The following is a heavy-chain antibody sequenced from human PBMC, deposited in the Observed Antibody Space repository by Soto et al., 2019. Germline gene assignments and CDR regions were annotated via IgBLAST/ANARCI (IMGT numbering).Heavy chain of an antibody. CDR3: AKNWNWGSLVH. J-gene: IGHJ4*02. CDR1: GGSISSGGYS. Sequence: SETLSLTCAVSGGSISSGGYSWSWIRQPTGKGLEWIGYIYHSGSTYYNPSLKSRVTISVDTPKNQFSLKLSSVTAADTAVYYCAKNWNWGSLVHWGQGTLVTVSS. V-gene: IGHV4-30-2*05. D-gene: IGHD7-27*01. CDR2: IYHSGST.